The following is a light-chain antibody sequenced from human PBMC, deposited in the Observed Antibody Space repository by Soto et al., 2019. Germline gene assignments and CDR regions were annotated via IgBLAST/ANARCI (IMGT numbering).Light chain of an antibody. V-gene: IGKV1-5*03. J-gene: IGKJ4*01. Sequence: DIQMAQSPSTLSVSVGDRVTITCRASQPISSWLAWYHQKPGKAPKLLIYKASTLKSGVPSRFSGSGSGTEFTLTISSLQPEDVAVYSCQQYYRTPITFGGGTKVDI. CDR3: QQYYRTPIT. CDR2: KAS. CDR1: QPISSW.